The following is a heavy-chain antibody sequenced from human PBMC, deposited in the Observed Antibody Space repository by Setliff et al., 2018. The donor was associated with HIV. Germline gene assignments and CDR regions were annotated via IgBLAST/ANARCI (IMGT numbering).Heavy chain of an antibody. CDR1: GGSMSSYY. V-gene: IGHV4-59*12. CDR3: ARGVAAAGMLMDV. CDR2: IYYSGST. J-gene: IGHJ6*03. Sequence: SETLSLTCTVSGGSMSSYYWSWIRQPPGKGLEWVGYIYYSGSTNYNPSLKSRVGISVDTSKNQFSLKLTSVSAADTAVYYCARGVAAAGMLMDVWGKGTTVTVSS. D-gene: IGHD6-13*01.